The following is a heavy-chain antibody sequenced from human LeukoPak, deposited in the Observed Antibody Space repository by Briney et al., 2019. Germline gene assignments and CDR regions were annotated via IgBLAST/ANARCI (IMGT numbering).Heavy chain of an antibody. J-gene: IGHJ4*02. Sequence: GGSLRLSCAAYGFSFSNSWITWVRQAPGKDLEWVASINPDGSEVSYVGSVKGRFTISRDNAKNSVYLQMSSLRAEETGVFYCARDRGYTSFDYWGQGALVAVSS. CDR2: INPDGSEV. V-gene: IGHV3-7*01. D-gene: IGHD5-18*01. CDR3: ARDRGYTSFDY. CDR1: GFSFSNSW.